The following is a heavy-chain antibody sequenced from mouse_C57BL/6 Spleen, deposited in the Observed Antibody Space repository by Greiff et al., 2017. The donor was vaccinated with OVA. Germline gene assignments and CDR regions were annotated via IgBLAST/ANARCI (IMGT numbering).Heavy chain of an antibody. Sequence: EVKVVESGGGLVKPGGSLKLSCAASGFTFSDYGMHWVRQAPEQGLEWVAYISSGSSTIYYADTVKGRFTISRDNAKNTLFLQMTSLRSEDTAMYYCASSNSLDYWGQGTTLTVSS. CDR2: ISSGSSTI. CDR3: ASSNSLDY. CDR1: GFTFSDYG. J-gene: IGHJ2*01. V-gene: IGHV5-17*01. D-gene: IGHD2-5*01.